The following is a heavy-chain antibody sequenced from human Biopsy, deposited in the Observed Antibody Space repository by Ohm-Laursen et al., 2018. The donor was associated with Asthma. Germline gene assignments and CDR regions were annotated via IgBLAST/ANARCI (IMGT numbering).Heavy chain of an antibody. CDR1: GGTFNTYV. D-gene: IGHD2-2*01. V-gene: IGHV1-69*01. Sequence: SSVKVSCKSLGGTFNTYVIGWVRQAPGQGLEWMGGIHSVFGTATYPQKFQDRVTITADDSTSTVYMELSSLRSEDTAVYYCARKAGSCISRTCYSLDFWGQGTLVTVSS. CDR3: ARKAGSCISRTCYSLDF. J-gene: IGHJ4*02. CDR2: IHSVFGTA.